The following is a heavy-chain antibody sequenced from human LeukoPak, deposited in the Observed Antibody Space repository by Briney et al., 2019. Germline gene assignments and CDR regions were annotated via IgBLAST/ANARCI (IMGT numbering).Heavy chain of an antibody. CDR1: NYTFTSYG. Sequence: ASVTVSCKASNYTFTSYGISWVRQAPGQGLEWMAWINAYNGDTNYAQKFQGRVTLTTDTYTSTAYMELRSLRSDDTAVYYCARDGSGVWFDYWGQGTLVTVSS. D-gene: IGHD3-10*01. CDR3: ARDGSGVWFDY. V-gene: IGHV1-18*01. CDR2: INAYNGDT. J-gene: IGHJ4*02.